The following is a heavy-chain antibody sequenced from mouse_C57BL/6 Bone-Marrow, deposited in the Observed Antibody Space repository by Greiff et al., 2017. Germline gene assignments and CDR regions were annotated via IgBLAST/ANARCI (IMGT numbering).Heavy chain of an antibody. Sequence: EVQLVESGGGLVKPGGSLKLSCAASGFTFSDYGMQWVRQAPEKGLEWVAYISSGSSTIYYADTVKGRFTISRDNAKNTLFLQMTSLRSEDTAMYYCARKYAMDYWGQGTSVTVSS. CDR2: ISSGSSTI. J-gene: IGHJ4*01. CDR3: ARKYAMDY. V-gene: IGHV5-17*01. CDR1: GFTFSDYG.